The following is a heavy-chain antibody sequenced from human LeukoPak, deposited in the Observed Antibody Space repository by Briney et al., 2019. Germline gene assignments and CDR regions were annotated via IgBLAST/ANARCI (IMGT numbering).Heavy chain of an antibody. CDR1: GYTFTSYD. D-gene: IGHD1-26*01. J-gene: IGHJ5*02. CDR3: ARVRGFSSPNTKYSGSKNWFAP. V-gene: IGHV1-8*01. CDR2: MNPNSGNT. Sequence: ASVKVSCKASGYTFTSYDINWVRQATGQGLEWMGWMNPNSGNTGYAQKFQGRVTMTRNTSISTAYMELSSLRSEDTAVYYCARVRGFSSPNTKYSGSKNWFAPWGQGTLVTVSS.